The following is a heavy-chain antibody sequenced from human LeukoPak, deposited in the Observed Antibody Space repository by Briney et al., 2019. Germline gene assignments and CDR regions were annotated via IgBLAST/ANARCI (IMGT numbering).Heavy chain of an antibody. Sequence: GGSLRLSCAASGFTVSSNYMSWVRLAPGKGLEWVSVIYSGGSSYYEDSVKGRFTLSRDNSKNTLYLQMNSLRAEDTAVCYCARGGRSSGGYLYNFDYWGQGTLVTVSS. CDR1: GFTVSSNY. CDR3: ARGGRSSGGYLYNFDY. V-gene: IGHV3-53*01. CDR2: IYSGGSS. D-gene: IGHD1-26*01. J-gene: IGHJ4*02.